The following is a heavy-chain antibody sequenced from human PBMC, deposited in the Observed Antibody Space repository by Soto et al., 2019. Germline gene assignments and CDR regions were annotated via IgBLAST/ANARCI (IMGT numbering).Heavy chain of an antibody. CDR1: GFSLTTGKMG. Sequence: GPTLVNPTETLTLTCTVSGFSLTTGKMGVSWIRQPPGKALEWLAHIFSDNERSYSTSLQGRLTISKDTSGSQVVLSMTNVDPVDTATYYCARMNVDSYQFYYAMDVWGQGTTVTVSS. CDR2: IFSDNER. CDR3: ARMNVDSYQFYYAMDV. J-gene: IGHJ6*02. V-gene: IGHV2-26*01. D-gene: IGHD4-17*01.